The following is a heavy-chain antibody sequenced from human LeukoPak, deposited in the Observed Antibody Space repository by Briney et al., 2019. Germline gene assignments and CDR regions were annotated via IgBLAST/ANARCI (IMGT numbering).Heavy chain of an antibody. J-gene: IGHJ4*02. CDR2: INSTSGYT. D-gene: IGHD4-17*01. CDR1: GYTFTGYY. V-gene: IGHV1-2*02. CDR3: ARDRSDSGDYVLLDS. Sequence: ASVKVSCKASGYTFTGYYMHWVRQAPGQGLEWMGWINSTSGYTSSPQKFRGRVTMTRDTSISTAYMELNSLRSDDTAVYYCARDRSDSGDYVLLDSWGQGTLVTVSS.